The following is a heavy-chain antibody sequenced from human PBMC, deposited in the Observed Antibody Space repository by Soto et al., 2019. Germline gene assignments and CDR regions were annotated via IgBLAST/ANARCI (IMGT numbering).Heavy chain of an antibody. CDR1: GFSFTTYW. CDR3: ARTAAAGKYYYGVDV. J-gene: IGHJ6*02. V-gene: IGHV5-51*01. CDR2: IYPGDSKT. Sequence: GESLKISCKGSGFSFTTYWIAWVRQMPGKGLEWMGIIYPGDSKTTYSPSFQGQVTISADKSISTAYLQWSSLKASDTAMYYCARTAAAGKYYYGVDVWGQGTTVTVSS. D-gene: IGHD6-13*01.